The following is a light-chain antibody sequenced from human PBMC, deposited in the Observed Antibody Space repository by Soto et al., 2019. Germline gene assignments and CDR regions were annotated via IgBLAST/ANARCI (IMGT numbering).Light chain of an antibody. V-gene: IGKV1-17*01. CDR1: QDIRNH. CDR3: QHHTNYPPT. CDR2: SAS. J-gene: IGKJ3*01. Sequence: DIQMTQSPSSLSASVGDRVTIICRASQDIRNHLGWYQQNPGKAPKRLIYSASSLESGVPSRFSGSGSGTEFTLTISSLQPEDFATYYCQHHTNYPPTIGPGTKVDIK.